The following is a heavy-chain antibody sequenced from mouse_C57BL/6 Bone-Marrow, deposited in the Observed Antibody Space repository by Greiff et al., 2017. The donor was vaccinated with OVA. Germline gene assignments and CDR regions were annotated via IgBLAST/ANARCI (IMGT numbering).Heavy chain of an antibody. CDR1: GFTFSDYY. CDR2: ISNGGGST. V-gene: IGHV5-12*01. Sequence: EVMLVESGGGLVQPGGSLKLSCAASGFTFSDYYMYWVRQTPEKRLEWVAYISNGGGSTYYPDTVKGRFTISRDKAKNTLYLQMSRLKSEDTAMYYCARPLFAYWGQGTLVTVSA. J-gene: IGHJ3*01. CDR3: ARPLFAY.